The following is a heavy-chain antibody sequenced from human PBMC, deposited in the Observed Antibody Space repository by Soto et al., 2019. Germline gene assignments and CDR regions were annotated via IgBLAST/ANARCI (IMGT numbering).Heavy chain of an antibody. V-gene: IGHV3-30-3*01. J-gene: IGHJ4*02. Sequence: GGSLILSCAASGLPFSSYSMHWVRKAPGKGLEWVALISYDGSDKDYADSVKGRFTISRDNSRNTLFLQMNSLRAEDTAVYYCARDYYKYYDSSGYYRSPAYWGQGTLVTVSS. CDR3: ARDYYKYYDSSGYYRSPAY. CDR2: ISYDGSDK. CDR1: GLPFSSYS. D-gene: IGHD3-22*01.